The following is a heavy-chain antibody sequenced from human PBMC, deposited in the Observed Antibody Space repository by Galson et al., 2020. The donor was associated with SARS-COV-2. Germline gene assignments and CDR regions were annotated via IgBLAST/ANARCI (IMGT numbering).Heavy chain of an antibody. V-gene: IGHV5-51*01. CDR2: IYPDDSET. CDR3: VRVLGFSGIEGLDGMDV. CDR1: GYRFTIYW. J-gene: IGHJ6*02. D-gene: IGHD3-3*02. Sequence: HGESLKISCKGSGYRFTIYWIGWVRQMPGKGLEWMGIIYPDDSETRYSPSFEGQVTISVDKSINTAYLQWSSSLQASDTAMYYCVRVLGFSGIEGLDGMDVWGQGTTVIVSS.